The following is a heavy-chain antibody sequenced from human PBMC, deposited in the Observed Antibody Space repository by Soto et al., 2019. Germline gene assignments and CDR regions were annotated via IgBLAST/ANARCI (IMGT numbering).Heavy chain of an antibody. J-gene: IGHJ4*02. D-gene: IGHD5-12*01. Sequence: EVQLVESGGGLIPPGGSLRLSCAVSGFTVRANYMSWVRQAPGKGLEWVSVIYSGGTTYYADSVKGRFIISRDISKNTLYLQMNILRAEDTAVYYCHGYGYWGQGTLVTVSS. V-gene: IGHV3-53*01. CDR1: GFTVRANY. CDR3: HGYGY. CDR2: IYSGGTT.